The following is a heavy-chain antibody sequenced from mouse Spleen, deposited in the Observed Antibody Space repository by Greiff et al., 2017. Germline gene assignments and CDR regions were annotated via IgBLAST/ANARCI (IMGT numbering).Heavy chain of an antibody. Sequence: VQLQQSGAELVQPGASVKLSCTASGFNIKDYYMHWVKQRTEQGLEWIGRIDPEDGETKYAPKFQGKATITADTSSNTAFLQLSILTSEDTAVYYCAVITTVVAPYAMDNWGQGTSFTSSS. CDR2: IDPEDGET. D-gene: IGHD1-1*01. V-gene: IGHV14-2*01. J-gene: IGHJ4*01. CDR3: AVITTVVAPYAMDN. CDR1: GFNIKDYY.